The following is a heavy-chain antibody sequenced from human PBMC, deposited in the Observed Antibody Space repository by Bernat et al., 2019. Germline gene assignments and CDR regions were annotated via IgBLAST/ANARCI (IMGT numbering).Heavy chain of an antibody. CDR2: LLGNGAHP. CDR3: ARDKDGGYAFDY. Sequence: EVELVESGGGLVQPGGSLRLSCTASGFTFSTYAMHWVRQTPGKGLEYVSSLLGNGAHPQYANSVKGRFTISRDNSKNTLYLQMGSLRPEDTAMYYCARDKDGGYAFDYWGKGTLATASS. V-gene: IGHV3-64*01. J-gene: IGHJ4*02. CDR1: GFTFSTYA. D-gene: IGHD5-18*01.